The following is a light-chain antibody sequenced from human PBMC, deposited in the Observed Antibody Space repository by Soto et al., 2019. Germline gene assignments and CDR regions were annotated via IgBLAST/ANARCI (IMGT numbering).Light chain of an antibody. CDR2: GAS. J-gene: IGKJ4*01. CDR3: QQYNNWPLT. Sequence: EIVMTQSAATLYVSPGERATLSCRASQSVSSNLAWYQQKPGQAPRLLIYGASTRATGIPARFSGSGSGTEFTLTISSLQSEDFAVYYFQQYNNWPLTFGGGTKVEL. V-gene: IGKV3-15*01. CDR1: QSVSSN.